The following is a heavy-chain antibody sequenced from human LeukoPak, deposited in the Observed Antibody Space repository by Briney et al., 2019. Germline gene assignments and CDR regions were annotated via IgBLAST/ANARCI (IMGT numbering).Heavy chain of an antibody. CDR3: ARGVQVITQYYFDY. J-gene: IGHJ4*02. Sequence: PSETLSLTCAVSGYSISSGYYWGWIRQPPGKGLEWIGSIYHSGSTYYNPSLKSRVTISVDTSKNQFSLKLSSVTAADTAVYYCARGVQVITQYYFDYWGQGTLVTVSS. CDR2: IYHSGST. D-gene: IGHD1-14*01. CDR1: GYSISSGYY. V-gene: IGHV4-38-2*01.